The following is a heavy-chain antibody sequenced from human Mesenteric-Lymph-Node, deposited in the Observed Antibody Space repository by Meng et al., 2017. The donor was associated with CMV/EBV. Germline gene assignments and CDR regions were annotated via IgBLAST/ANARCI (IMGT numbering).Heavy chain of an antibody. CDR1: GYTFTDYY. Sequence: ASVKVSCKASGYTFTDYYIHWVRQAPGQGLEWMGWVNPNSGGTNYAQEFQGRVTMTRDTSIDTAYMELNSLKSDDTAVYYCARDPGCDDPTCYGIGWDLWGQGTLVTSPQ. V-gene: IGHV1-2*02. CDR3: ARDPGCDDPTCYGIGWDL. D-gene: IGHD2-2*01. J-gene: IGHJ5*02. CDR2: VNPNSGGT.